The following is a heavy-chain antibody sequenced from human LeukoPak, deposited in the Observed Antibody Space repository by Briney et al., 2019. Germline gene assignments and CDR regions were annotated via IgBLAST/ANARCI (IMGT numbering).Heavy chain of an antibody. V-gene: IGHV1-8*01. D-gene: IGHD3-10*01. CDR2: MNPNSGNT. Sequence: ASVKVSCKASGYTFTTYDINWVRQATGQGLEWKGWMNPNSGNTGYAQKFQGRVTMTRNTSMSTAYMELNSLRSEDTAVYYCARANYYGSGKKDLDYWGQGTLVTVSS. J-gene: IGHJ4*02. CDR1: GYTFTTYD. CDR3: ARANYYGSGKKDLDY.